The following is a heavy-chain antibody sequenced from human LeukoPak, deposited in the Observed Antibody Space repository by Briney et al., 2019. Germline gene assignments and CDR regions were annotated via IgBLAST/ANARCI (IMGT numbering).Heavy chain of an antibody. V-gene: IGHV3-30*03. D-gene: IGHD2/OR15-2a*01. CDR3: ARVDPHFQYFHY. CDR2: ISYDGNNQ. Sequence: GGSLRLSCAASGFTFSSYGIHWVRQAPGKGLEWVAVISYDGNNQYYADSVKGRFTISRDNSKDTLYLQMNSLRVEDTAVYYCARVDPHFQYFHYWGQGTLVTVSS. J-gene: IGHJ4*02. CDR1: GFTFSSYG.